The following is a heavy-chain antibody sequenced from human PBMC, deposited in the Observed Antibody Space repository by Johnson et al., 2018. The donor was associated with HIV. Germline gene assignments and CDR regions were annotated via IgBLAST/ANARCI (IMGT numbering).Heavy chain of an antibody. CDR2: ISNSGETV. V-gene: IGHV3-11*04. D-gene: IGHD3-3*01. CDR3: ARGRTQFLEGGAFDI. J-gene: IGHJ3*02. CDR1: GFTFSDYY. Sequence: QVQLVESGGGLVKPGGSLRLSCAASGFTFSDYYMSWIRQAPGKGLEWVSYISNSGETVFYADSVKGRFTISRDNSKNTLYLQMNSLRAEDTAVYYCARGRTQFLEGGAFDIWGQGTMVTVSS.